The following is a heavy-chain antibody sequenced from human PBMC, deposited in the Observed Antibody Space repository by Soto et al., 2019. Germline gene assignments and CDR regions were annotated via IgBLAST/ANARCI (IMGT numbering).Heavy chain of an antibody. CDR2: ISGSGDST. CDR1: GFTFSSYT. CDR3: EKHWYISGGHFDY. D-gene: IGHD6-19*01. V-gene: IGHV3-23*01. J-gene: IGHJ4*02. Sequence: EVQLLESGGGLVQPGGSLRLSCAASGFTFSSYTMSWVRLAPGKGLEWVSAISGSGDSTYYAGAVNGRFTSSRDNSKNTLYLQIDILRAEDTAVYYCEKHWYISGGHFDYWGQGTLVTVSS.